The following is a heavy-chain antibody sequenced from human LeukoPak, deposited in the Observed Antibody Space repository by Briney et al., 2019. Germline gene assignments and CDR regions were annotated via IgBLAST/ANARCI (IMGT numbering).Heavy chain of an antibody. V-gene: IGHV4-61*01. Sequence: PSETLSLTCTVSGGSVSSGSYYWSWIRQPPGKGLEWIAYIYYNGSTSYNPSLKSRVTISVDTSKSQFSLKLNSVTAADTAVYYCARGKSDLYYFDYWGQGTLVTVSS. D-gene: IGHD2-21*01. CDR1: GGSVSSGSYY. CDR3: ARGKSDLYYFDY. CDR2: IYYNGST. J-gene: IGHJ4*02.